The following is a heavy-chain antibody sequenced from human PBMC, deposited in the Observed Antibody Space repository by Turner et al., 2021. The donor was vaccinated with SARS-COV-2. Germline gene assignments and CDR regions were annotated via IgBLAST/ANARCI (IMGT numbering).Heavy chain of an antibody. CDR2: ISYDGSNK. CDR3: ARDLGGAVAGFDP. CDR1: GFTFSSYA. V-gene: IGHV3-30*04. Sequence: QVQLVESGGGVVQPGRSRRLSCAASGFTFSSYAMHWVRQAPGKGLEWVALISYDGSNKYYADSVKGRFTISRDNSKNTLYLQMNSLRAEDTAVYYCARDLGGAVAGFDPWGQGTLVTVSS. D-gene: IGHD6-19*01. J-gene: IGHJ5*02.